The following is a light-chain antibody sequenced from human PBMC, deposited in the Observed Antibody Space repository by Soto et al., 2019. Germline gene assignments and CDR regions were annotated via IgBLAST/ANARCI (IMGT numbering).Light chain of an antibody. CDR2: EVS. J-gene: IGLJ1*01. CDR3: SSYAGSNNLYV. V-gene: IGLV2-8*01. CDR1: SSDIGGYNS. Sequence: QSALTQPPSASGSPGQSITISCTGTSSDIGGYNSVSWYQQHPGKAPKLMIYEVSKRPSGVPDRFSGSKSGNTASLTVSGLAAEDEADYYCSSYAGSNNLYVFGTGTKVTVL.